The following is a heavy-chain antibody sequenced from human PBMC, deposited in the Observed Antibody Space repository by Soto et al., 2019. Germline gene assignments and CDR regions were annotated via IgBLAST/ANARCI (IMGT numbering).Heavy chain of an antibody. V-gene: IGHV4-30-4*01. Sequence: SETLSLTCTVSGGSISSGDYYWSWIRQPPGKGLEWIGYIYYSGSTYYNPSLKSRVTISVDTSKNQFSLKLSSVTAADKAVYYCARADVDTAMANDYWGQGTLVTVSS. CDR3: ARADVDTAMANDY. CDR2: IYYSGST. D-gene: IGHD5-18*01. J-gene: IGHJ4*02. CDR1: GGSISSGDYY.